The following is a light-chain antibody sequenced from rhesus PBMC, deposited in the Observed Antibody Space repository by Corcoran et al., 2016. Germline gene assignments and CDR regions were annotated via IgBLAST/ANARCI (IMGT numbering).Light chain of an antibody. V-gene: IGKV1S17*01. Sequence: DIQMTQSPSSLSASVGDRVTITCRASQGITNDLAWYQQKPGETPKLLIYEASSLESGIPSRFSGSGSGTDFTLTISSLQFEDVATYDCQHYYSTPWTFGQGTKVEIK. CDR3: QHYYSTPWT. CDR2: EAS. CDR1: QGITND. J-gene: IGKJ1*01.